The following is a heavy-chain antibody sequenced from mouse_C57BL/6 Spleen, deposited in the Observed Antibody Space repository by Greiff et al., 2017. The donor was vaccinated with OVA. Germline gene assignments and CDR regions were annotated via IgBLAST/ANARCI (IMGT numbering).Heavy chain of an antibody. J-gene: IGHJ4*01. V-gene: IGHV1-39*01. CDR3: ASPYYGSSYDAMDY. Sequence: EVQLQQSGPELVKPGASVKISCKASGYSFTDYNMNWVKQSHGKSLEWIGVINPNYGTTSYNQKFKGKATLTVDQSSSTAYMQLNSLTSEDSAVYYCASPYYGSSYDAMDYWGQGTSVTVSS. CDR1: GYSFTDYN. D-gene: IGHD1-1*01. CDR2: INPNYGTT.